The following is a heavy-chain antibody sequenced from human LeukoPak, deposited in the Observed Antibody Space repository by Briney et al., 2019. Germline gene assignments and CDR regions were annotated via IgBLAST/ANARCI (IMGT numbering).Heavy chain of an antibody. CDR3: LVDRDDLLDY. J-gene: IGHJ4*02. V-gene: IGHV3-53*01. Sequence: GGSLRLSCAASGFTVSSNYMSWVRQAPGKGLEWVSVIYSGGSTYYADSVKGRFTISRDNSKNTLYLQMNSLRAEDTAVYYCLVDRDDLLDYWGQGTLVTVSS. CDR1: GFTVSSNY. CDR2: IYSGGST. D-gene: IGHD5-24*01.